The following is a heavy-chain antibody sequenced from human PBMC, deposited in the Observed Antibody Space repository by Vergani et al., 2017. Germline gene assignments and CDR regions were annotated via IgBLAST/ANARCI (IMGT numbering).Heavy chain of an antibody. CDR3: ARVGGYCSGGSCYLG. Sequence: EVQLVESGGGLVQPGGSLRLSCAASGLTFSSYSMNWVRQAPGKGLEWVSYISSSSSTIYYADSVKGRFTISRDNAKNSLYLQMNSLRAEDTAVYYCARVGGYCSGGSCYLGWGQGTLVTVSS. CDR2: ISSSSSTI. J-gene: IGHJ4*02. D-gene: IGHD2-15*01. V-gene: IGHV3-48*01. CDR1: GLTFSSYS.